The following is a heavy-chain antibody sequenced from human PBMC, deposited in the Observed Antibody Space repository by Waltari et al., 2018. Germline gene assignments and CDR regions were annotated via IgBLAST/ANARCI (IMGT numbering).Heavy chain of an antibody. V-gene: IGHV3-20*04. Sequence: EAQVEESGGGVVRSGESLRLSCAASGFALAVHGINWCRQKPGKGVEWVAGINWNGATADYAESVEGRFIISRDNAKNSLYLQMNSLRVEDTALYYCTRLEYTSSGYYYYMDVWGKGTTVSVTS. CDR2: INWNGATA. D-gene: IGHD3-10*01. CDR3: TRLEYTSSGYYYYMDV. J-gene: IGHJ6*03. CDR1: GFALAVHG.